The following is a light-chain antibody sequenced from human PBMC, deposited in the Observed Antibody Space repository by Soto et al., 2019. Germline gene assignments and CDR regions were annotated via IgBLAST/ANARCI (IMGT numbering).Light chain of an antibody. V-gene: IGKV3-15*01. CDR3: QQYHTWPIT. CDR1: QGVSRK. Sequence: DIVMTRSPATLSVAPGERVTFSCRASQGVSRKLAWYQHKPGQAPRLLISGASTGATGIPARFSGSGSGTELTLTISSLQSEDCAIYYCQQYHTWPITFGGGTKVDIK. CDR2: GAS. J-gene: IGKJ4*01.